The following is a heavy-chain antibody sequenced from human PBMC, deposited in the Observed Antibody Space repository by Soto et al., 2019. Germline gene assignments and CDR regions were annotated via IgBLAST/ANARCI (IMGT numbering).Heavy chain of an antibody. CDR2: IYYSGST. D-gene: IGHD1-20*01. CDR3: ARQRLTGTVDY. J-gene: IGHJ4*02. CDR1: GGSISSYY. Sequence: SETLSLTCTVSGGSISSYYWSWIRQPPGKGLEWIGYIYYSGSTNYNPSLKSRVTISVDTSKNQFSLKLSSVTAADTAVYYCARQRLTGTVDYWGQGTLVTVSS. V-gene: IGHV4-59*08.